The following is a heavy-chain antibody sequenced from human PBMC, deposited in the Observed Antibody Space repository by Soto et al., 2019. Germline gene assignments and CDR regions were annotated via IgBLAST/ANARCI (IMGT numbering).Heavy chain of an antibody. J-gene: IGHJ4*02. CDR2: IIPYYNTL. CDR1: EGTFNSYA. CDR3: ASGASRWYPYFFDS. Sequence: QAQVVQSGAEVRKPGSSVKLSCKASEGTFNSYAIAWVRQAPGQGLEWMGGIIPYYNTLNYAQKFQDRVTITAYDSTNTVYMELSSLRSDDTAGYFCASGASRWYPYFFDSWAQGTLVTVSS. D-gene: IGHD6-13*01. V-gene: IGHV1-69*01.